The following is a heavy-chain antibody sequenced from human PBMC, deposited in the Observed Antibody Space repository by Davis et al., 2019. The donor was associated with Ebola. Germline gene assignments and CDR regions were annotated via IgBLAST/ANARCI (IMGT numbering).Heavy chain of an antibody. CDR1: GFTFSSYW. Sequence: GESLKISCAASGFTFSSYWMHWVRQAPGKGLVWVSRINSDGSSTSYADSVKGRFTISRDNSKNTLYLQMNSLRAEDTAVYYCARGLVTAYYFDYWGQGTLVTVSS. CDR3: ARGLVTAYYFDY. V-gene: IGHV3-74*01. D-gene: IGHD2-21*02. CDR2: INSDGSST. J-gene: IGHJ4*02.